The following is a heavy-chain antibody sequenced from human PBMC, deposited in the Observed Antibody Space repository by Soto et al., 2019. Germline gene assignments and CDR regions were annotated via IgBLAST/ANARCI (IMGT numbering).Heavy chain of an antibody. J-gene: IGHJ6*02. CDR2: IYPGDSDT. CDR3: ARHSDGIAARLWAPLSYYYRMDV. Sequence: GESLKNSCKGSGYSFTSYWIGWVRQMPGKGLEWMGIIYPGDSDTRYSPSFQGQVTISADKSISTAYLQWSSLKASDTAMYYCARHSDGIAARLWAPLSYYYRMDVWGQGTTVSVS. CDR1: GYSFTSYW. D-gene: IGHD6-6*01. V-gene: IGHV5-51*01.